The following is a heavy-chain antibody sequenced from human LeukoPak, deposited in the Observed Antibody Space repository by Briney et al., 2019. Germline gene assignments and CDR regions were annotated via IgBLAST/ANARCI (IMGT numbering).Heavy chain of an antibody. D-gene: IGHD3-22*01. CDR2: IVPILSIA. CDR3: ARAYPYYYDSSGVPDKQRFDY. J-gene: IGHJ4*02. Sequence: SVKVSCKASGGTFSSYTVSWVRQAPGQGLEWMGRIVPILSIAKYAQTFQGRVRITADKSTSTADMELSSLRSEDTAVYYCARAYPYYYDSSGVPDKQRFDYWGQGTLVTVSS. V-gene: IGHV1-69*02. CDR1: GGTFSSYT.